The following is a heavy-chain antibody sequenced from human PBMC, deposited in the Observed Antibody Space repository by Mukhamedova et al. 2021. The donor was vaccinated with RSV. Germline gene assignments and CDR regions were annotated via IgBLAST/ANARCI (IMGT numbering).Heavy chain of an antibody. Sequence: GLEWVSSISSSSSYIYYADSVKGRSTISRDNAKNSLYLQMNSLRAEDTAVYYCARERYGGGFDYCGQGTLVTVSS. CDR2: ISSSSSYI. J-gene: IGHJ4*02. CDR3: ARERYGGGFDY. D-gene: IGHD4-23*01. V-gene: IGHV3-21*01.